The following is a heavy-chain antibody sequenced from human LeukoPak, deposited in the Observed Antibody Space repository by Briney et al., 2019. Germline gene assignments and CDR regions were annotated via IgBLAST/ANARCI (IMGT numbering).Heavy chain of an antibody. J-gene: IGHJ4*02. CDR1: GFTFSSYA. D-gene: IGHD3-22*01. CDR2: ISGSGGST. Sequence: GGSLRLSCAASGFTFSSYAMSWVRPAPGKGLEWVSAISGSGGSTYYADSVKGRFTISRDNSKNTLYLQMNSLRAEDTAVYYCAPTDFYDSSGYNYWGQGTLVTVSS. CDR3: APTDFYDSSGYNY. V-gene: IGHV3-23*01.